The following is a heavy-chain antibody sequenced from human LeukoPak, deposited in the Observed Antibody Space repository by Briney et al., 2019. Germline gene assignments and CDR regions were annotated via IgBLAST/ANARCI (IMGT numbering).Heavy chain of an antibody. Sequence: ASVKVSCKASGYTFTSYYMHWVRQAPGQGLEWMGIINPSGGSTSYAQKFQGRVTMTRDTSTSTVYMELSSLRSEDTAVYYCARDPYSSGWQKGFDYWGQGTLVTVSS. D-gene: IGHD6-19*01. V-gene: IGHV1-46*01. CDR1: GYTFTSYY. CDR3: ARDPYSSGWQKGFDY. J-gene: IGHJ4*02. CDR2: INPSGGST.